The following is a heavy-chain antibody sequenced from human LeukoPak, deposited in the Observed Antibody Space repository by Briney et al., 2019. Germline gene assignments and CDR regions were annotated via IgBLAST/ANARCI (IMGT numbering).Heavy chain of an antibody. D-gene: IGHD1-1*01. CDR2: VYYSGVT. J-gene: IGHJ3*02. CDR3: ARDVPMTTRAFDI. Sequence: PSETLSLTCSVSGGSISTYYWSWIRHPPGKGLEWIGYVYYSGVTNYSPSLRSRVTISVDTSKKQFSLKLTSVTAADTAVYYCARDVPMTTRAFDIWGQGTMVTVSS. CDR1: GGSISTYY. V-gene: IGHV4-59*13.